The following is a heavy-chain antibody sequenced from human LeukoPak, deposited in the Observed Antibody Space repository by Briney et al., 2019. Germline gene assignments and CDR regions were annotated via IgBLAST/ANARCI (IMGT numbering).Heavy chain of an antibody. J-gene: IGHJ4*02. D-gene: IGHD6-19*01. CDR1: GYSFTNYW. CDR3: ARLGSGWYFDY. Sequence: GESLKISCKGSGYSFTNYWIGWVRPMPGKGLEWMGIVYSGDSDIRYSPSFQGQVTISADKSISTAYLQWSTLKASDTAMYYCARLGSGWYFDYWGQGTLVTVSS. V-gene: IGHV5-51*01. CDR2: VYSGDSDI.